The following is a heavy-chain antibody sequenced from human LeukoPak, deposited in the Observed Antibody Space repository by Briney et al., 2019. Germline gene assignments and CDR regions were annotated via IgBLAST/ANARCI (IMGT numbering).Heavy chain of an antibody. CDR3: AELGITMIGGA. CDR1: GFTFSSYE. CDR2: ISSSGSTI. V-gene: IGHV3-48*03. D-gene: IGHD3-10*02. J-gene: IGHJ6*04. Sequence: GGSLRLSCAASGFTFSSYEMNWVRQAPGKGLEWVSYISSSGSTIYYADSVKGRFTISRDNAKNSLYLQMNSLRAEDTAVYYCAELGITMIGGAWGKGTTVTIAS.